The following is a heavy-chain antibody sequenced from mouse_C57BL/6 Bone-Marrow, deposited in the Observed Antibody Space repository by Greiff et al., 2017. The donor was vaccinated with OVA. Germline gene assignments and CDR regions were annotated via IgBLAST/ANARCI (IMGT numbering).Heavy chain of an antibody. Sequence: VQLQQSGPGLVAPSQSLSISCTVSGFSLTSYAISWVRQPPGTGLEWLGVIWTGGGSNSNSALKSRLSISKDNSTSQDFFQMNSLQTDDTARYYGARYCRITTVVATYKMDYWGQGTSVTVSS. V-gene: IGHV2-9-1*01. D-gene: IGHD1-1*01. CDR2: IWTGGGS. CDR3: ARYCRITTVVATYKMDY. CDR1: GFSLTSYA. J-gene: IGHJ4*01.